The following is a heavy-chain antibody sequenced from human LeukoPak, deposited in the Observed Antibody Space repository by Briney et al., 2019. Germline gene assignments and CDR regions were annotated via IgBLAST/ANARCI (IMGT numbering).Heavy chain of an antibody. CDR3: ARGSGSYSTYFDF. CDR2: ISWNGGST. Sequence: GGSLRLSCAASGFNFDDYGMTWVRHAPGEGLEWVSGISWNGGSTVYVDSVKGRFTISRDNANNSLYLQMNSLRGEDTALYYCARGSGSYSTYFDFWGQGTLVTVSS. D-gene: IGHD1-26*01. V-gene: IGHV3-20*04. CDR1: GFNFDDYG. J-gene: IGHJ4*02.